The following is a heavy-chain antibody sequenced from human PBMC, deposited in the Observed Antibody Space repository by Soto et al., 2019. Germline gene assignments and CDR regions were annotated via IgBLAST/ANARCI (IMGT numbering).Heavy chain of an antibody. Sequence: QVQLVESGGGVVQPGRSLRLSCAASGFSFSTYGMHWVRQAPGKGLEWVAVIWYDGSRKYYADSVKGRFTISRDNSKSTLYLQIDSLRAEDTAVYYCARCPSRYSDWYFDLWGRGTLVTVSS. D-gene: IGHD3-3*01. CDR3: ARCPSRYSDWYFDL. CDR2: IWYDGSRK. J-gene: IGHJ2*01. CDR1: GFSFSTYG. V-gene: IGHV3-33*01.